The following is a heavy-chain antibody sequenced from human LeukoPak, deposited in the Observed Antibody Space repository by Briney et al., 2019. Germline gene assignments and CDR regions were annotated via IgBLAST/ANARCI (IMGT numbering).Heavy chain of an antibody. J-gene: IGHJ4*02. CDR2: INGGGDST. Sequence: GGSLRLSCAASGFTFSTYAMTWVRQAPGKGLEWVSAINGGGDSTYYADSVKGRFIISRDFSKNTLYLQMNSLRAEDTAVYYCAKDWDWNPFYLDYWGQGALVPVSS. CDR1: GFTFSTYA. CDR3: AKDWDWNPFYLDY. V-gene: IGHV3-23*01. D-gene: IGHD1-1*01.